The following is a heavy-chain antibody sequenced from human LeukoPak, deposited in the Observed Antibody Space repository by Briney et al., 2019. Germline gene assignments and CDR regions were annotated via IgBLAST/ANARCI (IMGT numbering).Heavy chain of an antibody. J-gene: IGHJ6*02. CDR1: GGSISSYY. D-gene: IGHD3-3*01. CDR3: ARDYDFWSGYYTARGLVGYYYGMDV. Sequence: SETLSLTCTVSGGSISSYYWSWIRQPPGKGLEWIGYIYYSGSTNYNPSLKSRVTMSVDTSKNQFSLKLSSVTAADTAVYYCARDYDFWSGYYTARGLVGYYYGMDVWGQGTTVTVSS. V-gene: IGHV4-59*12. CDR2: IYYSGST.